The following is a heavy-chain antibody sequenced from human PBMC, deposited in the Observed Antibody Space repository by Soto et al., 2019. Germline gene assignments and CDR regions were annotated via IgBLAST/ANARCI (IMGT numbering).Heavy chain of an antibody. V-gene: IGHV4-39*01. CDR3: ARVPGP. J-gene: IGHJ5*02. CDR1: GGSSSTSSSTYY. CDR2: FYYSGKS. Sequence: SETLSLTCSVAGGSSSTSSSTYYWSWMRQPPGKGLEWIASFYYSGKSFYNPSLKSRVTMSVDRSKNQFSLNLSSVTAADTAVYYCARVPGPRGQGTLVTVSS.